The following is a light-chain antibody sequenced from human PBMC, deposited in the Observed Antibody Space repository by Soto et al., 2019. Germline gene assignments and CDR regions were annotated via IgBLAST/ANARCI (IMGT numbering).Light chain of an antibody. CDR1: ESISRH. CDR2: AAS. Sequence: DIQMTQSPSSLSASVGDRVTITCRASESISRHLNWYQQKPGKAPKLLIYAASSLQNGVPSRFSGGGSGTDFTLTISNLQPEDFATYYCQQSYSTLSITFGQGTRLDIK. V-gene: IGKV1-39*01. CDR3: QQSYSTLSIT. J-gene: IGKJ5*01.